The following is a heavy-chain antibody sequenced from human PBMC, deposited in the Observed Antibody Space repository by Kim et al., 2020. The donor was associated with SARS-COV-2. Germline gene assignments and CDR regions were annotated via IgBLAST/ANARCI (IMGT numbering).Heavy chain of an antibody. CDR1: GYTFTSYY. Sequence: ASVKVSCKASGYTFTSYYMHWVRQAPGQGLEWMGIINPSGGSTSYAQKFQGRVTMTRDTSTSTVYMELSSLRSEDTAVYYCASAYCSSTSCYTRGLRFDIWGQGTMVTVSS. CDR2: INPSGGST. CDR3: ASAYCSSTSCYTRGLRFDI. V-gene: IGHV1-46*01. J-gene: IGHJ3*02. D-gene: IGHD2-2*02.